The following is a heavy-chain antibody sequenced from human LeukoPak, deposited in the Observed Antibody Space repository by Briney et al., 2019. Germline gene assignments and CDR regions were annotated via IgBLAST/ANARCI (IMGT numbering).Heavy chain of an antibody. CDR2: INPNSGGT. D-gene: IGHD1-7*01. J-gene: IGHJ3*02. Sequence: ASVKVSCKASGYTFTGYYMHWVRQAPGQGLEWMGWINPNSGGTNYAQKFQGRVTMTRDTSISTAYMELSRLRSDDTAVYYCAREGLELPGAIDIWGQGTMVTVS. CDR3: AREGLELPGAIDI. V-gene: IGHV1-2*02. CDR1: GYTFTGYY.